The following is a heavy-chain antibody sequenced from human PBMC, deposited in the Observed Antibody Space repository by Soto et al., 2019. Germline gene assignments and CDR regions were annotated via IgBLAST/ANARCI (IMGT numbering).Heavy chain of an antibody. CDR1: GFIVSSNQ. Sequence: EVQLVESGGGLIQPGGSLRLSCVASGFIVSSNQMSWVRQAPGKGLEWVSVIYSGHTTYYADSVEGRFTISRDDSKNTLYLQMNSLRVEDTAVCYCVRGPSDHKLRLVEWPYGDYWGQGALVTVSS. D-gene: IGHD3-3*01. CDR3: VRGPSDHKLRLVEWPYGDY. V-gene: IGHV3-53*01. CDR2: IYSGHTT. J-gene: IGHJ4*02.